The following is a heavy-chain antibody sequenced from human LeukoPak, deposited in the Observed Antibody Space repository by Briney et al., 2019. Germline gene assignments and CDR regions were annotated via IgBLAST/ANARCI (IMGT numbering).Heavy chain of an antibody. J-gene: IGHJ4*02. CDR2: IYYSGST. D-gene: IGHD2-15*01. Sequence: SQTLSLTCTVSGGSISSGGYYWSWIRQHPGKGLEWIGYIYYSGSTYYNPSLKSRVTISVDTSKNQFSLKLSSVTAADTAVYYCASRYCSGGSCLDYWGQGTLVTVSS. V-gene: IGHV4-31*03. CDR1: GGSISSGGYY. CDR3: ASRYCSGGSCLDY.